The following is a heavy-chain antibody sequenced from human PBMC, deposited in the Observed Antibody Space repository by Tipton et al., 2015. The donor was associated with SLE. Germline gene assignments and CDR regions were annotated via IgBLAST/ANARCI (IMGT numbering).Heavy chain of an antibody. D-gene: IGHD3-22*01. J-gene: IGHJ3*02. CDR3: ARESSGGKGAFDI. CDR2: FYTSGGT. CDR1: GGSTSSYY. V-gene: IGHV4-4*08. Sequence: TLSLTCTVSGGSTSSYYWSWIRQPPGKGLEWFGYFYTSGGTNYNPSLKSRVTISVDTSKKQLSLKLSSVTAADTAVYYCARESSGGKGAFDIWGQGTMVTVSS.